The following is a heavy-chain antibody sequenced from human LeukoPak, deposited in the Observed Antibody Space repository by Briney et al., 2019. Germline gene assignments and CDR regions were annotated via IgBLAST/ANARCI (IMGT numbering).Heavy chain of an antibody. CDR3: ASGYSYGKWGYYYYCGMDV. D-gene: IGHD5-18*01. Sequence: ASVKVSCKASGGTFSSYAISWVRQAPGQGLEWMGGIIPIFGTANYAQKFQGRVTITADESTSTAYMELSSLRSEDMAVYYCASGYSYGKWGYYYYCGMDVWGQGTTVTVSS. J-gene: IGHJ6*02. CDR1: GGTFSSYA. V-gene: IGHV1-69*01. CDR2: IIPIFGTA.